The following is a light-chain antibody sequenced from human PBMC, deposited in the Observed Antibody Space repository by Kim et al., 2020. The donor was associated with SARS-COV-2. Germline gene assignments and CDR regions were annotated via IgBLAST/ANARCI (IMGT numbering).Light chain of an antibody. Sequence: TISRTGSTTNITNHNTGTEDQQQPAKAPKLIIYSITSQPSGVSDRFSRPQSSNSASLTISGLQAEDDANYSRSSYTRRGSLYVLFGGGPQLTVL. CDR1: TTNITNHNT. CDR2: SIT. V-gene: IGLV2-14*03. CDR3: SSYTRRGSLYVL. J-gene: IGLJ2*01.